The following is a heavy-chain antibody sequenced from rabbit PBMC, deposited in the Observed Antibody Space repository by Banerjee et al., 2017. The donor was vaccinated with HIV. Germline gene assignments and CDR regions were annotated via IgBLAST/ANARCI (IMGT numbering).Heavy chain of an antibody. CDR2: IDAGSSGIT. CDR1: GFSFSSSYY. V-gene: IGHV1S45*01. D-gene: IGHD1-1*01. Sequence: EQLVESGGDLVQPEGSLTLTCTASGFSFSSSYYMCWVRQAPGRGLEWIACIDAGSSGITYYASWAKGRFTISKTSSTTVTLQMTSLTAADTATYFCARAGYVDTNYGAFDSWGQGTLVTVS. CDR3: ARAGYVDTNYGAFDS. J-gene: IGHJ2*01.